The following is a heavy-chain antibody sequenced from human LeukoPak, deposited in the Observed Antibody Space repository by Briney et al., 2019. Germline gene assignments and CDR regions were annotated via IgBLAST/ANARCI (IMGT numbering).Heavy chain of an antibody. J-gene: IGHJ5*02. CDR2: IYSGGST. CDR1: GFTVSSNY. CDR3: ARGVGIAAAGTISSWFDP. V-gene: IGHV3-66*02. Sequence: PGGSLRLSCAASGFTVSSNYMSWVRQAPGKGLEWVSVIYSGGSTYYADSVKGRFTISRDNSKNTLYLQINSLRAEDTAVYYCARGVGIAAAGTISSWFDPWGQGTLVTVSS. D-gene: IGHD6-13*01.